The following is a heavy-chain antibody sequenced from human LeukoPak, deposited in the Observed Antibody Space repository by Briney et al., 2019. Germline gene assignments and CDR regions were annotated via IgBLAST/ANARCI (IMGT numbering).Heavy chain of an antibody. V-gene: IGHV3-23*01. D-gene: IGHD1-26*01. CDR3: AKEVGKWESLHFFDY. CDR2: ISGSGAST. CDR1: GFTFSTNA. Sequence: GGSLRLSCLTSGFTFSTNAMSWVRQAPGKGLEWISGISGSGASTYYADSVTGRFTISRDNSRNTLYLQMNSLRGDDTAVYYCAKEVGKWESLHFFDYWGQGTLVTVSS. J-gene: IGHJ4*02.